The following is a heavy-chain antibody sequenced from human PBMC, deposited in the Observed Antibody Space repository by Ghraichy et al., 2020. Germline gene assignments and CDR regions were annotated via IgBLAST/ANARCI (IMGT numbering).Heavy chain of an antibody. V-gene: IGHV3-23*01. CDR1: GFTFSIYA. Sequence: GGSLRLSCAASGFTFSIYAMSWVRQAPGKGLEWVSSLSSDGGNTYYADSVKGRFAISRDNSKNTLFLQMNTLRTEDTAVYYCARTVAPDFWGQGTLVTVSS. CDR2: LSSDGGNT. D-gene: IGHD2-15*01. J-gene: IGHJ4*02. CDR3: ARTVAPDF.